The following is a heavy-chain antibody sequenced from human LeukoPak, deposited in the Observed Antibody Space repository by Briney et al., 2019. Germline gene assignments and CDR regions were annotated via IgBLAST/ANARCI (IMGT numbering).Heavy chain of an antibody. Sequence: SETLSLTCTVSGGSISSYYWSWIRQPPGKGLEWIGYIYYTGSTNYNPSLKSRVTISVDTSTNQFSLKLSSVTAADTAVYYCARDRLGLPVDYWGRGTLVTVSS. CDR1: GGSISSYY. CDR3: ARDRLGLPVDY. J-gene: IGHJ4*02. CDR2: IYYTGST. D-gene: IGHD3-16*01. V-gene: IGHV4-59*01.